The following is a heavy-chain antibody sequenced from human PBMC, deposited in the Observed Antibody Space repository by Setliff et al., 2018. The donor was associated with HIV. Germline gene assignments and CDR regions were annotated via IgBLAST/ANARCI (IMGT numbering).Heavy chain of an antibody. J-gene: IGHJ4*02. V-gene: IGHV4-38-2*01. CDR3: ARHAAGPDGPFDY. CDR2: VYHTGST. D-gene: IGHD2-2*01. Sequence: SETLSLTCGVSGYSMSSGYYWGWIRQPPGKGLEWIGNVYHTGSTYYNPSLTSRVTISVDTSKNQFSLKLSSVIAADTAVYYCARHAAGPDGPFDYWGQGTLVTV. CDR1: GYSMSSGYY.